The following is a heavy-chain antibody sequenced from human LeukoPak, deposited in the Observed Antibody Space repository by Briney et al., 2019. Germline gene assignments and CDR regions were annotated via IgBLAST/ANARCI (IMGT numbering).Heavy chain of an antibody. CDR1: GGSFSGYY. CDR3: ARHIQLWSPFDP. J-gene: IGHJ5*02. Sequence: SETLSLTCAVYGGSFSGYYWSWIRQPPGKGLEWIGEINHSGSTNYNPSLKSRVTISVDTSKNQFSLKLSSVTAADTAVYYCARHIQLWSPFDPWGQGTLVTVSS. V-gene: IGHV4-34*01. CDR2: INHSGST. D-gene: IGHD5-18*01.